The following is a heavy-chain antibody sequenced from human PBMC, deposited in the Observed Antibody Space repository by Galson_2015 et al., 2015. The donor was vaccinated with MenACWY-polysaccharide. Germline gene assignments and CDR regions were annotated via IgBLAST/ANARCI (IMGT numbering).Heavy chain of an antibody. V-gene: IGHV3-23*01. D-gene: IGHD2-2*01. CDR2: ITGAGGAT. Sequence: SLRLSCAASGFTFSNYAMTWVRQAPGKGLEWVSAITGAGGATYYADSVKGRFTISRDNSKNSLYLQMNSLRAEHTAVYYCAKKGCTTTSCTDNWFHPWGQGTLVTVSS. CDR3: AKKGCTTTSCTDNWFHP. J-gene: IGHJ5*02. CDR1: GFTFSNYA.